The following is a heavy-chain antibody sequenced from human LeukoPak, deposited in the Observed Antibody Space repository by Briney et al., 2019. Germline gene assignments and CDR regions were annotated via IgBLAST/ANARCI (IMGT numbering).Heavy chain of an antibody. CDR1: GFSFSSYV. J-gene: IGHJ4*02. Sequence: PGGSLRLSCAASGFSFSSYVMSWVRQAPGKGLGWVSAISGSGGSTYYADSVKGRFTISRDNSKNTLYLQMNSLRAEDTAVYYCAKMADILTGHADYWGQGTLVTVSS. CDR3: AKMADILTGHADY. CDR2: ISGSGGST. V-gene: IGHV3-23*01. D-gene: IGHD3-9*01.